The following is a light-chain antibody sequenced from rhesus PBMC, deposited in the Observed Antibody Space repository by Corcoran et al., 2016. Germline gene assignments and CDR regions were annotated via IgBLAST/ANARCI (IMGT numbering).Light chain of an antibody. V-gene: IGKV1-69*01. CDR3: QQHDNSPYS. CDR2: RAS. CDR1: QGISTW. J-gene: IGKJ2*01. Sequence: DIQMTQSPSSLSASVGDRVTITCRASQGISTWLAWYQQKPGKAPKLLFYRASNLETRGPARFMGSGSGTELTRTISSLQTEDIATYYCQQHDNSPYSVGQGTKVEIK.